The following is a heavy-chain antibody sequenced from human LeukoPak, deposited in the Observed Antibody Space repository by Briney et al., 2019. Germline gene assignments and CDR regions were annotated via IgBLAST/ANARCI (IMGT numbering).Heavy chain of an antibody. J-gene: IGHJ6*03. Sequence: ASVRVSCKASGYIFSGSYMHWVRQAPGQGVEWMGWMSAYNGNTNYAQKLQGRVTMTTDTSTSTAYMELRSLRSDDTAVYYCARDGRDCSSTSCYRGYYMDVWGKGTTVTVSS. D-gene: IGHD2-2*02. CDR1: GYIFSGSY. CDR3: ARDGRDCSSTSCYRGYYMDV. V-gene: IGHV1-18*01. CDR2: MSAYNGNT.